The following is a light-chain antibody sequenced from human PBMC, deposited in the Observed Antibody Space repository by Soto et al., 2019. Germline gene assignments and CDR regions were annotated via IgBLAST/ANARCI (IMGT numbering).Light chain of an antibody. CDR1: NSDLGDYTY. V-gene: IGLV2-14*01. J-gene: IGLJ2*01. Sequence: QSALTQPASVSGSPGQSITISCTGTNSDLGDYTYVSWYQQHPGKAPKLMIFEVSDRPSGVSHRFSGSKSGNTASLTISGLQAEDEAHYYCSSYTGSSTVVFGGGTKLTVL. CDR2: EVS. CDR3: SSYTGSSTVV.